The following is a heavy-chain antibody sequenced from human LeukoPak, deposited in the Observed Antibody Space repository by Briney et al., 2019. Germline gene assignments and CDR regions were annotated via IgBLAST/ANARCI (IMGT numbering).Heavy chain of an antibody. D-gene: IGHD2-2*01. J-gene: IGHJ3*02. V-gene: IGHV4-31*03. Sequence: KPSQTLSLTCTVSGGSISSGGYYWSWIRLHRGKGLEWIGYIYYSGSSYCNPSLKSRVSISVDTSKNQFSLKLNSVTAADTAMYYCARDCPAAAFGGFDIWGQGTAVTVSS. CDR3: ARDCPAAAFGGFDI. CDR1: GGSISSGGYY. CDR2: IYYSGSS.